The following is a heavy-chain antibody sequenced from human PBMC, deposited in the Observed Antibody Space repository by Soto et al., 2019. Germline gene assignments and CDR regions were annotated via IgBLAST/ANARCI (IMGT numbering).Heavy chain of an antibody. V-gene: IGHV4-59*01. CDR3: ARGDRRGYGYQLV. Sequence: LSLTCTVSGGSISSYYWSWIRQPPGKGLEWIGYIYYSGSTNYNPSLKSRVTISVDTSKNQFSLKLSSVTAADTAVYYCARGDRRGYGYQLVWGQGTLVTVSS. D-gene: IGHD2-2*01. CDR1: GGSISSYY. J-gene: IGHJ4*02. CDR2: IYYSGST.